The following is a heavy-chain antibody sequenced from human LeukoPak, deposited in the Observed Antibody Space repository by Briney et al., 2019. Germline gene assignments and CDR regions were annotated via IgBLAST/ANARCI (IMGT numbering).Heavy chain of an antibody. Sequence: ASVKVSCKASGGTFSSYAISWVRQAPGQGLEWMGRIIPIFGIANYAQKFQGRVTITADKSTSTAYMEPSSLRSEDTAVYYCASPNQWLAYYYYGMDVWGQGTTVTVSS. V-gene: IGHV1-69*04. CDR1: GGTFSSYA. CDR3: ASPNQWLAYYYYGMDV. CDR2: IIPIFGIA. J-gene: IGHJ6*02. D-gene: IGHD6-19*01.